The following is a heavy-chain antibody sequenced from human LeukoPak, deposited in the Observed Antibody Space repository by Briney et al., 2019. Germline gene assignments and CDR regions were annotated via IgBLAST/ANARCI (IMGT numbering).Heavy chain of an antibody. CDR1: GFTFSSYA. CDR3: ASAYCSSTSCYWGTFDY. V-gene: IGHV3-30-3*01. J-gene: IGHJ4*02. CDR2: ISYDGSNK. D-gene: IGHD2-2*01. Sequence: PGRSLRLSCAASGFTFSSYAMHWVRQAPGKGLEWVAVISYDGSNKYYADSVKGRFTISRDNSKNTLYLQMNSLRAEDTAVYYCASAYCSSTSCYWGTFDYWGQGTLVTVSS.